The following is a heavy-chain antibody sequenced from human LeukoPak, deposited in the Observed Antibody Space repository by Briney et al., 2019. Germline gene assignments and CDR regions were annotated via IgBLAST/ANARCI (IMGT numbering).Heavy chain of an antibody. J-gene: IGHJ4*02. CDR2: INSDGSST. V-gene: IGHV3-74*01. CDR3: ARADDGVYSWVNY. CDR1: GFTFSSYW. Sequence: PGGSLRLSCAASGFTFSSYWMHWVRQAPGQGLVWVSRINSDGSSTSYADSVKGRFTTSRDNAKNTLYLQMNSLRAEDTAVYYCARADDGVYSWVNYWGQGTLVTVSS. D-gene: IGHD4-23*01.